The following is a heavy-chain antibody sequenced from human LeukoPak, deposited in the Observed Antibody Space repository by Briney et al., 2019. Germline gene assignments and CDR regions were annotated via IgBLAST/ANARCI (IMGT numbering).Heavy chain of an antibody. J-gene: IGHJ6*02. Sequence: GGSLRLSCAASGFTFSSYAMHWVRQAPGKGLEWVAVISYDGSNKYYADSVKGRFTISRDNSKNTLYQQMNSLRAEDTAVYYCARDLDCSSTSCYFYYYYSMDVWGQGTTVSVSS. V-gene: IGHV3-30*04. D-gene: IGHD2-2*01. CDR3: ARDLDCSSTSCYFYYYYSMDV. CDR1: GFTFSSYA. CDR2: ISYDGSNK.